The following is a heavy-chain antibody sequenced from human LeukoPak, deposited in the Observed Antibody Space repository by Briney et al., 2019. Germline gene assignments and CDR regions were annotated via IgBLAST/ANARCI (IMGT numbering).Heavy chain of an antibody. CDR2: IYYSGST. CDR3: ASTTYDYFWGGRKYFDY. J-gene: IGHJ4*02. CDR1: GGSISSGDYY. D-gene: IGHD3-16*01. V-gene: IGHV4-30-4*01. Sequence: PSQTLSLTCTVSGGSISSGDYYWRWIRQPPGKGLEWIGYIYYSGSTYYNPSLKSRVTISVDTSNNQFSLKLSSVTAADTAVYYCASTTYDYFWGGRKYFDYWGQGTLVTVSS.